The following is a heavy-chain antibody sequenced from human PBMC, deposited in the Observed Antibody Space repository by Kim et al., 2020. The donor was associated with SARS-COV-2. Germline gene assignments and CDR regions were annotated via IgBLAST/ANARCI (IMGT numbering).Heavy chain of an antibody. J-gene: IGHJ4*02. V-gene: IGHV4-39*01. CDR3: ATSYSSGLYFDY. D-gene: IGHD6-19*01. Sequence: YYNPSLKSRVTISVDTSKNQFSLKLSSVTAADTAVYYCATSYSSGLYFDYWGQGTLVTVSS.